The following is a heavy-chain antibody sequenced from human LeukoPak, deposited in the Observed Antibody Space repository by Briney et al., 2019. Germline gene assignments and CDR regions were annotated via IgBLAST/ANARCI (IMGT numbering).Heavy chain of an antibody. CDR3: ARGPPRGYSYGFGYFDY. V-gene: IGHV3-53*01. D-gene: IGHD5-18*01. J-gene: IGHJ4*02. CDR2: IYSGGST. Sequence: PGGSLRLSCAASGFTVSSNYMSWVRQAPGKGLGWVSVIYSGGSTYYADSVKGRFTISRDNSKDTLYLQMNSLRAEDTAVYYCARGPPRGYSYGFGYFDYWGQGTLVTVSS. CDR1: GFTVSSNY.